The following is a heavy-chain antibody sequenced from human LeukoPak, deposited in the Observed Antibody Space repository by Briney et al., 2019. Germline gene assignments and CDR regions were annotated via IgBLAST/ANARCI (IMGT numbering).Heavy chain of an antibody. CDR2: INHSGST. V-gene: IGHV4-34*01. CDR1: GGSISSYY. J-gene: IGHJ6*03. Sequence: SETLSLTCTVSGGSISSYYWSWIRQPPGKGLEWIGEINHSGSTNYNPSLKSRVTISVDTSKNQFSLKLSSVTAADTAVYYCARVLVLSRYYYYMDVWGKGTTVTVSS. D-gene: IGHD6-6*01. CDR3: ARVLVLSRYYYYMDV.